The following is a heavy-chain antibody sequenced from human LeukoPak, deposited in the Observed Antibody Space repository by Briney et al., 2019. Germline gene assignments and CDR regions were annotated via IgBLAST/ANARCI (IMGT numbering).Heavy chain of an antibody. Sequence: ASVEVSCKASGYTFTGYYMHWVRQAPGQGLEWMGRIDPNSGGTNYAQKFQGRVTMTRDTPISTAYMELSRLSSDDTAVYYCAREGVNYYDSSGVAFDIWGQGTMVTVSS. CDR1: GYTFTGYY. J-gene: IGHJ3*02. D-gene: IGHD3-22*01. V-gene: IGHV1-2*06. CDR3: AREGVNYYDSSGVAFDI. CDR2: IDPNSGGT.